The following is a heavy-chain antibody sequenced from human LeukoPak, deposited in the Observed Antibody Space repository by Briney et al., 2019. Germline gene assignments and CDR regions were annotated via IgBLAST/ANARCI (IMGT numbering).Heavy chain of an antibody. CDR3: AKHVNWGSYYYYMDV. CDR1: GGSISSYY. J-gene: IGHJ6*03. D-gene: IGHD3-16*01. CDR2: IYTSGST. V-gene: IGHV4-4*09. Sequence: ASETLSLTCTVSGGSISSYYWSWIRQPPGKGLEWIGYIYTSGSTNYNPSLKSRVTISVDTSKNQFSLKLSSVTAADTAVYYLAKHVNWGSYYYYMDVWGKGTTVTVSS.